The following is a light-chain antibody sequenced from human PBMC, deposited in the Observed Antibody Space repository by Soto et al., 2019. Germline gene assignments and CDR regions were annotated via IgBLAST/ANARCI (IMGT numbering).Light chain of an antibody. Sequence: IQMTQSPSSVSASVGDIVTITCRASQLISSWLAWYQVKPGKAPKLLIYGASNRESGVPSRFSGSESGTLFTLTINSLQPEDFATYYCQQASSFPLTFGGGTEVEV. CDR2: GAS. CDR1: QLISSW. V-gene: IGKV1-12*01. J-gene: IGKJ4*01. CDR3: QQASSFPLT.